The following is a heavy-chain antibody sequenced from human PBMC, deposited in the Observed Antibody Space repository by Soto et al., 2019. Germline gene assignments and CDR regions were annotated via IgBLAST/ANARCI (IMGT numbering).Heavy chain of an antibody. CDR1: GFTFSSYS. D-gene: IGHD3-16*02. Sequence: EVQLVESGGGLVKPGGSLRLSCAASGFTFSSYSMNWVRQAPGKGLEWVSSISSSSSYIYYADSVKGRFTISRDNAKNSLYRQMNSLRAEDTAVYYCARGVRGMITFGGVIGAWGQGTLVTVSS. CDR2: ISSSSSYI. J-gene: IGHJ5*02. V-gene: IGHV3-21*01. CDR3: ARGVRGMITFGGVIGA.